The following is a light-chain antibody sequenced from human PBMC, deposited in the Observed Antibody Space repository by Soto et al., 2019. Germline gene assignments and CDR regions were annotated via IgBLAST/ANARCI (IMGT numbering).Light chain of an antibody. CDR2: DVS. CDR1: SSDVGGYNF. J-gene: IGLJ1*01. V-gene: IGLV2-11*01. Sequence: QSALTQPRSVSGSPGQSVTISCTGTSSDVGGYNFVSWHQQHPGKAPKLMIYDVSKRPSGVPDRFSGSKSGNTASLTISGLQAEDEADSYCCSYAGSYTGVFGTGTKLTVL. CDR3: CSYAGSYTGV.